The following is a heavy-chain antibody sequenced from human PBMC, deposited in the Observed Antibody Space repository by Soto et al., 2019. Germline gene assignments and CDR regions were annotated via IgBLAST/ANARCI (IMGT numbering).Heavy chain of an antibody. J-gene: IGHJ6*02. D-gene: IGHD3-3*01. CDR1: GSSFTSYW. CDR3: ARAPYYDFWSGEPPYYYYGMDV. Sequence: GESLKISCKGSGSSFTSYWIGWVRQMPGKGLEWMGIIYPGDSDTRYSPSFQGQVTISADKSISTAYLQWSSLKASDTAMYYCARAPYYDFWSGEPPYYYYGMDVWGQGTTVTVSS. V-gene: IGHV5-51*01. CDR2: IYPGDSDT.